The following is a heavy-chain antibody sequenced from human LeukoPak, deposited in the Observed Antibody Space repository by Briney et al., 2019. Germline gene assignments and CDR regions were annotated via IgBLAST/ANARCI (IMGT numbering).Heavy chain of an antibody. CDR1: GYTFTSYY. CDR3: ALPGVPAAIGFDAFDI. Sequence: ASVKVSCKASGYTFTSYYMHWVRQAPGQGLEWMGIINPSGGSTSYAQKFQGRVTMTRDTSTSTVYMELSSLTSDDTAVYYCALPGVPAAIGFDAFDIWGQGTMVTVSS. CDR2: INPSGGST. J-gene: IGHJ3*02. D-gene: IGHD2-2*01. V-gene: IGHV1-46*01.